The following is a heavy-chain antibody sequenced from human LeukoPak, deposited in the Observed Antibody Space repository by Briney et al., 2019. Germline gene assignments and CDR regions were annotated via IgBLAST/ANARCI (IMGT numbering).Heavy chain of an antibody. Sequence: SETLSLTCTVSGGSISSGSYYWSWIRQPAGKGLEWIGRIYTSGSTNYNPSLKSRVTISVDTSKNQFSLKLGSVTAADTAVYYCARGFGVVIIEGFVAFDTWGQGTMVTVSS. CDR3: ARGFGVVIIEGFVAFDT. V-gene: IGHV4-61*02. D-gene: IGHD3-3*01. J-gene: IGHJ3*02. CDR1: GGSISSGSYY. CDR2: IYTSGST.